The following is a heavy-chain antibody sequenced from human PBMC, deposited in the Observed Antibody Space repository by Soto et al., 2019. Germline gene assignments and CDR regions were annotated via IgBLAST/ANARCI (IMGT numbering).Heavy chain of an antibody. CDR3: VKHDYGEPYS. V-gene: IGHV3-30*18. D-gene: IGHD4-17*01. J-gene: IGHJ4*02. CDR1: GFPFRSYG. CDR2: ISYDGSNK. Sequence: QVQLVESGGGVVQPGTSLRLSCAASGFPFRSYGMHWVRQAPGKGLEWVALISYDGSNKYYADSVKGRFTISRDNSKNTMYVQMNSLRPEDTAVSYCVKHDYGEPYSWGQGTLVTVSS.